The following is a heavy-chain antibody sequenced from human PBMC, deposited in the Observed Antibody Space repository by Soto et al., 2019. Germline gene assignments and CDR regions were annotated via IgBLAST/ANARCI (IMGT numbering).Heavy chain of an antibody. V-gene: IGHV1-24*01. CDR1: GHTVTELS. J-gene: IGHJ6*02. CDR2: FDPDGGET. CDR3: ATVAAAMPIYSHRLDV. D-gene: IGHD2-2*01. Sequence: QVQLVQSGAEVKKPGASVKVSCKVSGHTVTELSMHWVRQAPGTGPERMGGFDPDGGETIYAQKFQGRVTMTEDTSTDTAYIEMRSLKSEDTAVYYCATVAAAMPIYSHRLDVWGQGTTVTVSS.